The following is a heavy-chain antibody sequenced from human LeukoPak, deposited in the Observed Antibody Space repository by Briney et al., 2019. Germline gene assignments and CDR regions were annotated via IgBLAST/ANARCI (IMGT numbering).Heavy chain of an antibody. J-gene: IGHJ4*02. CDR3: AAYSYGYLYYFDY. V-gene: IGHV4-34*01. D-gene: IGHD5-18*01. CDR1: GGSFSGYY. Sequence: SETLSLTCAVYGGSFSGYYWSWIRQPPGKGLEWIGEINHSGSTNYNPSLKSRVTVSVDTSKNQFSLKLSSVTAADTAVYYCAAYSYGYLYYFDYWGQGTLVTVSS. CDR2: INHSGST.